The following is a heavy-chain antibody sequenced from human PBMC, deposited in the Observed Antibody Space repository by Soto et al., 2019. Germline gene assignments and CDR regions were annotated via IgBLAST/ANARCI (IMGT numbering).Heavy chain of an antibody. V-gene: IGHV4-59*08. CDR2: IYYSGST. J-gene: IGHJ3*02. CDR1: GGSISSYY. Sequence: SETLSLTCTVSGGSISSYYWSWIRQPPGKGLEWIGYIYYSGSTNYNPSLKSRVTISVDTSKNQFSLKLSSVTAADTAVYYCARQQTEMTTVTTLAFDIWGQGTMVTVSS. CDR3: ARQQTEMTTVTTLAFDI. D-gene: IGHD4-17*01.